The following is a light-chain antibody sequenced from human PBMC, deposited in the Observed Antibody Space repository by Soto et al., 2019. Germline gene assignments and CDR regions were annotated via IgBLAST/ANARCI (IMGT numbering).Light chain of an antibody. V-gene: IGKV1-9*01. CDR2: AAS. CDR3: QQLNSYPLT. CDR1: QGISSY. J-gene: IGKJ3*01. Sequence: DIQLTQSPSFLSASVGDRVTITCRASQGISSYLGWYQQKPGKAPKLLIYAASTLESGVPSRFSGSGYGTDLTLTINSLQPEDFATYYCQQLNSYPLTFGRGTKVDIK.